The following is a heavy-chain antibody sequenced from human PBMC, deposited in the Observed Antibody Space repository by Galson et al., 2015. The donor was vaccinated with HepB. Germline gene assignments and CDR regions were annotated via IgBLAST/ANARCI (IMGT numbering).Heavy chain of an antibody. V-gene: IGHV3-23*01. CDR3: ARDFFAGDGRWGLFDY. Sequence: SLRLSCAASGFTFSSYAMTWVRQAPGKGLEWVSSISGSGGTTYYADSVKGRFTISRDNSKSALYLQMNSLRAEDTAVYYCARDFFAGDGRWGLFDYWGQGTLVTVSS. J-gene: IGHJ4*02. D-gene: IGHD3-10*01. CDR1: GFTFSSYA. CDR2: ISGSGGTT.